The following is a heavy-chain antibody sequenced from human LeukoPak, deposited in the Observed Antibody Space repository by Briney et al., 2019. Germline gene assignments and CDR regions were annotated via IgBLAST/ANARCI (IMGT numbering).Heavy chain of an antibody. CDR1: GFTFSSYA. CDR2: ISYDGSNK. J-gene: IGHJ4*02. Sequence: GGSLRLSCAASGFTFSSYAMHWVRQAPGKGLEWVAVISYDGSNKYYADSVKGRFTISRDNSKNTLYLQMNSLRAEDTAVYYCARDDYYGSGSYYNYFDYWGQGTLVTVSS. D-gene: IGHD3-10*01. V-gene: IGHV3-30-3*01. CDR3: ARDDYYGSGSYYNYFDY.